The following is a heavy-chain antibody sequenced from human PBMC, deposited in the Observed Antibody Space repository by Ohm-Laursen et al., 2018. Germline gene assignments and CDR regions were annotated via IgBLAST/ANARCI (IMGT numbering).Heavy chain of an antibody. CDR2: IYPGDSDT. J-gene: IGHJ4*02. Sequence: ESLRISCKSSGYSFTNYWIAWVRQMPGKGLEWMGIIYPGDSDTRYSPSFQGQVTISADKSISTAYLQWSSLKASDTAIYYCARQALVTSNGDYWGQGTLVTVSS. D-gene: IGHD2-21*02. CDR1: GYSFTNYW. CDR3: ARQALVTSNGDY. V-gene: IGHV5-51*01.